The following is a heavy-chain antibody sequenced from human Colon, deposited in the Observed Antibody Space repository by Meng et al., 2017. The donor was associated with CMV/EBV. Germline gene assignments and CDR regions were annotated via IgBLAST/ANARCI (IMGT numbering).Heavy chain of an antibody. J-gene: IGHJ4*02. CDR2: IRSDGSAT. CDR3: VRSSGWSLFDY. CDR1: GYTFSDYY. V-gene: IGHV1-2*02. Sequence: QVQLMQSGAGVKEPGASVKVSCKTSGYTFSDYYMHWVRQALGQGLEWMGWIRSDGSATNYAQKFRGRVTMTRDASVSTAYMELSGLTSDDTAVYFCVRSSGWSLFDYWGPGALVTVSS. D-gene: IGHD6-19*01.